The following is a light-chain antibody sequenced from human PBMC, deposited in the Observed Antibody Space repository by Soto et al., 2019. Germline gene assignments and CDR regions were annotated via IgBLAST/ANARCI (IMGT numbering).Light chain of an antibody. V-gene: IGLV2-14*01. CDR1: SGDVGGYYY. CDR2: EVS. CDR3: SSYTAGGTI. Sequence: QSVLTQPASVSGSPGRSITISCTGTSGDVGGYYYVSWYQQLPGKAPKLMISEVSNRPSGVSNRFSGSKSGNPASLTISGFQAEDEADYYCSSYTAGGTIFGTGTKVTV. J-gene: IGLJ1*01.